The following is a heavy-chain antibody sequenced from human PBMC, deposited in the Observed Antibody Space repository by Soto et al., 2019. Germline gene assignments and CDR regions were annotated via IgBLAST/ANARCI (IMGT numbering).Heavy chain of an antibody. Sequence: SVKVSCKASGGTFSSYAISWLRQAPGQGLEWMGGIIPIFGTANYAQKFQGRVTITADESTSTAYMELSSLRCEDTAVYACARGVSGYSRRWARFEYWGKGTLSSVSS. J-gene: IGHJ4*02. CDR2: IIPIFGTA. CDR1: GGTFSSYA. D-gene: IGHD6-13*01. V-gene: IGHV1-69*13. CDR3: ARGVSGYSRRWARFEY.